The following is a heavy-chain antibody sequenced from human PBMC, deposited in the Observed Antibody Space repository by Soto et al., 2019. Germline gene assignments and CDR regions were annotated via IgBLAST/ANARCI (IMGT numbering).Heavy chain of an antibody. V-gene: IGHV3-7*03. CDR3: ARDEGVPINYRFDY. CDR1: GFSFSSYS. D-gene: IGHD4-4*01. CDR2: IHENGHFK. Sequence: GGSLRLSCAASGFSFSSYSMSWIRQAPGKGLEWLAHIHENGHFKFYVDSVKGRFTISRDDALNSLYLQMDSLRAEDTAMYYCARDEGVPINYRFDYWGQGTLVTVSS. J-gene: IGHJ4*02.